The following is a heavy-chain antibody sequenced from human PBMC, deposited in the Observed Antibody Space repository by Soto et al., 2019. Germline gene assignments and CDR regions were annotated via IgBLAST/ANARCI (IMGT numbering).Heavy chain of an antibody. CDR1: GGTFSSYT. CDR2: IIPILGIA. Sequence: QVQLVQSGAEVTKPGSSVKVSCKASGGTFSSYTISWVRQAPGQGLEWMGRIIPILGIANYAQKFQGRVTITADKSTSTAYMELSSLRSEDTAVYYCARGSSRSTVVIGWFDPWGQGTLVTVSS. D-gene: IGHD4-17*01. J-gene: IGHJ5*02. CDR3: ARGSSRSTVVIGWFDP. V-gene: IGHV1-69*02.